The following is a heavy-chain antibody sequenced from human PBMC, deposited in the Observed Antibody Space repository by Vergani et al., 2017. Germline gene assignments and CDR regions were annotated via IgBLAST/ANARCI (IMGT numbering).Heavy chain of an antibody. Sequence: QLQLQYSGPGLVNPSQTLSLTCTVSGGSINSHNYYWSWIRQPAGKGLEWIGRIHTSGSTNYNPSLKSRVTMSEDTSKNQFSLNLTSVTAADTAVYFCARGSCLGGSCYKPLFDYWVQGILVTVSS. V-gene: IGHV4-61*02. D-gene: IGHD2-15*01. CDR2: IHTSGST. CDR3: ARGSCLGGSCYKPLFDY. CDR1: GGSINSHNYY. J-gene: IGHJ4*02.